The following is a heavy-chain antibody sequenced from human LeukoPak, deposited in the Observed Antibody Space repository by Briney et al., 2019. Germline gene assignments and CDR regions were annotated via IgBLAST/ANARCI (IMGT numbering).Heavy chain of an antibody. J-gene: IGHJ4*02. D-gene: IGHD3-22*01. CDR2: IYPGDSDT. CDR3: ASNYYDNSALSH. V-gene: IGHV5-51*01. Sequence: GESLKISCKGSGYRFTNYWIGWVRQMPGKGPEWMGIIYPGDSDTRYSPSFQGQVTISADKSISTAYLQWSSLKASDTAMYYCASNYYDNSALSHWGQGTLVTVSS. CDR1: GYRFTNYW.